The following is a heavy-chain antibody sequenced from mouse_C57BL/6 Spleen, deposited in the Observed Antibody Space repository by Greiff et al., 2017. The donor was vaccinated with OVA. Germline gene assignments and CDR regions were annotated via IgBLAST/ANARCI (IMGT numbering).Heavy chain of an antibody. J-gene: IGHJ1*03. CDR2: INPNNGGT. V-gene: IGHV1-18*01. D-gene: IGHD1-1*01. CDR1: GYTFTDYN. CDR3: ARWDHYYGSSYWYFDV. Sequence: VHVKQSGPELVKPGASVKIPCKASGYTFTDYNMDWVKQSHGKSLEWIGDINPNNGGTIYNQKFKGKATLTVDKSSSTAYMELRSLTSEDTAVYYCARWDHYYGSSYWYFDVWGTGTTVTVSS.